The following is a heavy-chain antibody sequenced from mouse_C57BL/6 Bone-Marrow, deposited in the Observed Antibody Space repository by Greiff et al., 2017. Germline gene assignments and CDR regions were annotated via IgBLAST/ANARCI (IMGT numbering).Heavy chain of an antibody. CDR3: AREFMDY. CDR2: SRNKANDYTT. V-gene: IGHV7-1*01. Sequence: EVKLVESGGGLVQSGRSLRLSCATSGFTFSDFYMEWVRQAPGKGLEWIAASRNKANDYTTEYSASVKGRFIVSRDTSQSILYLQMNALRAEDTAIYYCAREFMDYWGQGTSVTVSS. CDR1: GFTFSDFY. J-gene: IGHJ4*01.